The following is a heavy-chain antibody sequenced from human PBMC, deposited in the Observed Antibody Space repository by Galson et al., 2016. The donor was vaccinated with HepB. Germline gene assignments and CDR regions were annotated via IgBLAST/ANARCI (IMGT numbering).Heavy chain of an antibody. CDR1: GYSISSDYF. V-gene: IGHV4-38-2*02. CDR3: ARVHYDYGSPSCIDS. D-gene: IGHD3-10*01. CDR2: VYYTGAT. Sequence: SETLSLTCTVSGYSISSDYFWGWIRQSPGKGLEWIGSVYYTGATQYNPSLKSRVTISVDTSKSQFSLKLNYVTTADTAVYYCARVHYDYGSPSCIDSWGRGILVTVS. J-gene: IGHJ5*01.